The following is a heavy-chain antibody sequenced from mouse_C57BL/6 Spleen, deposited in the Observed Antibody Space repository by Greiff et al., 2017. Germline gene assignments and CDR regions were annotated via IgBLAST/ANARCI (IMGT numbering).Heavy chain of an antibody. CDR1: GFNIKDDY. J-gene: IGHJ4*01. Sequence: VQLMASGAELVRPGASVKLSCTASGFNIKDDYMHWVKQRPEQGLEWIGWIDPENGDTEYASKLQGQATISADTSSNTAYLQLSSLTAEDTAVYYCTTVVAKDYYAMDDGGQGTSVTVSS. D-gene: IGHD1-1*01. CDR2: IDPENGDT. CDR3: TTVVAKDYYAMDD. V-gene: IGHV14-4*01.